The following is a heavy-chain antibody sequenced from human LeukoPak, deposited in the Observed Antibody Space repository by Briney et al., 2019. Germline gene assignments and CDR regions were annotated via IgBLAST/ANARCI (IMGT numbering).Heavy chain of an antibody. D-gene: IGHD2-15*01. J-gene: IGHJ5*02. CDR2: ISSSSSYI. Sequence: GGSLGLSCAASGFTFSSYSMNWVRQAPGKGLEWVSSISSSSSYIHSADSVRGRFTISRDNAKNSLFLQMNSLRAEDTAVYYCARDLLVTNWFDPWGQGTLVTVSS. CDR1: GFTFSSYS. CDR3: ARDLLVTNWFDP. V-gene: IGHV3-21*01.